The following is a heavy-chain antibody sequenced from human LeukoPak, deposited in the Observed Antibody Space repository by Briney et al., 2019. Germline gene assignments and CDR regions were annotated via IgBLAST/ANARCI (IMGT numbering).Heavy chain of an antibody. Sequence: SVKVSCKASGGTFISYAISWVRQAPGQGVEWMGGIIPIFGTANYAQKFQGRVTITTDESTSTAYMELSSLRSEDTAVYYCARDNYAGANWFDPWGQGTLVTVSS. J-gene: IGHJ5*02. CDR1: GGTFISYA. D-gene: IGHD1-7*01. CDR2: IIPIFGTA. CDR3: ARDNYAGANWFDP. V-gene: IGHV1-69*05.